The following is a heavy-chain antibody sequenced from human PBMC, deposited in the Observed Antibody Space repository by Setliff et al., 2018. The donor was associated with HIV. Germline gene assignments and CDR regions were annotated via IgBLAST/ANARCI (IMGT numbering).Heavy chain of an antibody. CDR3: ARGEKLSAVAGTMYYYYAMDV. V-gene: IGHV4-61*02. J-gene: IGHJ6*02. CDR2: IYSSGNT. Sequence: SETLSLTCTVSGGSIRSDSYYLTWIRQPAGEGLEWIGRIYSSGNTNYNPSLESRVTISVDTSKNQFPLKLSSVTAADPAVYYCARGEKLSAVAGTMYYYYAMDVWGQGTTVTVSS. D-gene: IGHD6-19*01. CDR1: GGSIRSDSYY.